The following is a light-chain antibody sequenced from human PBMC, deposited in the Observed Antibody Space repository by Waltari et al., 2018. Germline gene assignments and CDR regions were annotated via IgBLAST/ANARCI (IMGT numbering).Light chain of an antibody. V-gene: IGLV2-11*01. CDR2: DVN. CDR1: SSDVGGYDY. CDR3: CSYAGRATWA. Sequence: QSALTQPRSVSGSPGHSVTIPCTGTSSDVGGYDYVSWYQQHPGKAPKLVIYDVNKRPSGVPYRFSGSKSRNTASLTISGLHADDEADYNCCSYAGRATWAFGGGTKLPVL. J-gene: IGLJ3*02.